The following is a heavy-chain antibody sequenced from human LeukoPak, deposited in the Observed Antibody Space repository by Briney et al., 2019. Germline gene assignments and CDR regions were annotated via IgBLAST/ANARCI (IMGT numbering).Heavy chain of an antibody. CDR3: ARVIRGSGSEYFQH. V-gene: IGHV4-39*07. J-gene: IGHJ1*01. CDR1: GGFISSSSYY. Sequence: PSETLSLTCTVSGGFISSSSYYWGWIRQPPGKGLEWIGSIYYSGRTYYNPSLKSRVTISVDTSKNQFSLKLTSVTAADTAVYYCARVIRGSGSEYFQHWGQGALVTVSS. CDR2: IYYSGRT. D-gene: IGHD3-10*01.